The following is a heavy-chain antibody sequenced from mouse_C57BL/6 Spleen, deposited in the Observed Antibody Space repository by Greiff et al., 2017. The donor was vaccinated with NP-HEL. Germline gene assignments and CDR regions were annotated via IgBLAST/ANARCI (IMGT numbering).Heavy chain of an antibody. V-gene: IGHV1-55*01. J-gene: IGHJ2*01. CDR2: IYPGSGST. CDR1: GYTFTSYW. CDR3: ARATKGKGRGYYFDY. D-gene: IGHD2-14*01. Sequence: QVHVKQPGAELVKPGASVKMSCKASGYTFTSYWITWVKQRPGQGLEWIGDIYPGSGSTNYNEKFKSKATLTVDTSSSTAYMQLSSLTSEDSAVYYCARATKGKGRGYYFDYWGQGTTLTVSS.